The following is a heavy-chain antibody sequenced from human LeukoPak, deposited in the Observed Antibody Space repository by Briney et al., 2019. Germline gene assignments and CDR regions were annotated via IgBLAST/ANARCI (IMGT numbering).Heavy chain of an antibody. J-gene: IGHJ6*02. CDR3: ARGLLSFGELGVGGMGV. D-gene: IGHD3-10*01. V-gene: IGHV1-2*02. CDR2: INPNSGGA. Sequence: ASVKVSCKGSGYTFTGYYMHLGRQAPGQGLEMKGWINPNSGGASYEQKLQGRVTMPSDTSIRTAYLELSRLRSDATAVYYCARGLLSFGELGVGGMGVWGQGTTVTVSS. CDR1: GYTFTGYY.